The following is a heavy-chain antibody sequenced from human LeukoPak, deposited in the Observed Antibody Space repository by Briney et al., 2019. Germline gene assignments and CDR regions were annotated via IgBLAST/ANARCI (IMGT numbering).Heavy chain of an antibody. D-gene: IGHD5-18*01. J-gene: IGHJ4*02. CDR2: ISYDGTNK. CDR1: GFSFSSYA. Sequence: GGSLRLSCAASGFSFSSYAMHWVRQAPGKGLEWLAVISYDGTNKYYTDSVKGRFTISRDSSKNTLYLQMNSLRAEDTAVYYCARDRTGYTYGPPDYWGQGTLVTVSS. CDR3: ARDRTGYTYGPPDY. V-gene: IGHV3-30*04.